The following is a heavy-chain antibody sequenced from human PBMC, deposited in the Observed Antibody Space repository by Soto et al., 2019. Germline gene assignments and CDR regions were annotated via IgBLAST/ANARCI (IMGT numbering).Heavy chain of an antibody. CDR1: GGSISSSSYY. V-gene: IGHV4-39*01. J-gene: IGHJ5*02. CDR3: ARPWRYGDYEGWFDP. D-gene: IGHD4-17*01. CDR2: IYYSGST. Sequence: SEILSLTCTVSGGSISSSSYYWGWIRQPPGKGLEWIGSIYYSGSTYYNPSLKSRVTISVDTSKNQYSLKLSSVTAADTAVYYCARPWRYGDYEGWFDPWGQGTLVTVSS.